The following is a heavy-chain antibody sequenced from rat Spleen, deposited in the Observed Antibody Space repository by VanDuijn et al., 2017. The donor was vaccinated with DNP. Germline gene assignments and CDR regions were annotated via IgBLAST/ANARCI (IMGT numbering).Heavy chain of an antibody. Sequence: EVQLVETGGGLVQPGRSLKLSCAASGFTFSNYDMAWVRQAPTKGLEWVATINSDGSTPYYRDSVKGRFTVSRDNSKSTLYLQMDSLRSEDTATYYCAKPDYWGQGVLVTVSS. CDR3: AKPDY. CDR2: INSDGSTP. CDR1: GFTFSNYD. V-gene: IGHV5-29*01. J-gene: IGHJ2*01.